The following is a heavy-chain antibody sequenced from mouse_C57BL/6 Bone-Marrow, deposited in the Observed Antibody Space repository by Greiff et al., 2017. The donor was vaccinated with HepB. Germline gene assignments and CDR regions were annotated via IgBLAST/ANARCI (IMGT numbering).Heavy chain of an antibody. CDR1: GYTFTSYW. D-gene: IGHD2-3*01. Sequence: VQLQQPGAELVKPGASVKLSCKASGYTFTSYWMHWVKQRPGQGLEWIGMIHPNSGSTNYNEKFKSKATLTGDKSSSTAYMQLSSLTSEDSAVYYCARSGDGLLRRYFDVWGTGTTVTVSS. CDR3: ARSGDGLLRRYFDV. J-gene: IGHJ1*03. CDR2: IHPNSGST. V-gene: IGHV1-64*01.